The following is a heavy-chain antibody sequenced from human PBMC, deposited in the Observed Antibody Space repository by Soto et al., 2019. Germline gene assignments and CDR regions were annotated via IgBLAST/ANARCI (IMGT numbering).Heavy chain of an antibody. D-gene: IGHD6-19*01. V-gene: IGHV1-2*02. Sequence: QVQLVQSGAEVEKPGASVKVSCKTSGYTFTDYYIHWVRRAPGQGLEWMGWINSNSGDTRSAQRFQDEVTMTRDTSITTAYLELTRLTYDDTAVYYCARDDGPLAGSYFDFWGQGTLITVSA. CDR2: INSNSGDT. CDR3: ARDDGPLAGSYFDF. J-gene: IGHJ4*02. CDR1: GYTFTDYY.